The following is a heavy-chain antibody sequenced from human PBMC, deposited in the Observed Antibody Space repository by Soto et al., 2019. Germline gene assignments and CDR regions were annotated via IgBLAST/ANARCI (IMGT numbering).Heavy chain of an antibody. D-gene: IGHD2-15*01. V-gene: IGHV3-30*18. CDR2: ISYDGSNK. J-gene: IGHJ6*03. Sequence: GGSLGLSCAASGFTVRSYGMHWVRQAPGKGLEWVAVISYDGSNKYYADSVKGRFTISRDNSKNTLYLQMNSLRAEDTAVYYCAKGTGYCSGGSCYSRRYYYYYMDVWGKGTTVTVSS. CDR1: GFTVRSYG. CDR3: AKGTGYCSGGSCYSRRYYYYYMDV.